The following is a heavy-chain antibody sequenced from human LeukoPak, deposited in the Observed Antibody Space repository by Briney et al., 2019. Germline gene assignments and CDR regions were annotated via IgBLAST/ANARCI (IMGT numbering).Heavy chain of an antibody. CDR2: MNPNSGNT. D-gene: IGHD3-3*01. V-gene: IGHV1-8*03. CDR1: GYAFTSYD. J-gene: IGHJ6*03. CDR3: ARRSRSEWLLPHYYYYRRV. Sequence: ASVKVSCKASGYAFTSYDINWVRQATGQGLEWMGWMNPNSGNTGYAQKFQGRVTITRNTSISTAYMELSSLRSEDTAVYYCARRSRSEWLLPHYYYYRRVWGKENTVTVSS.